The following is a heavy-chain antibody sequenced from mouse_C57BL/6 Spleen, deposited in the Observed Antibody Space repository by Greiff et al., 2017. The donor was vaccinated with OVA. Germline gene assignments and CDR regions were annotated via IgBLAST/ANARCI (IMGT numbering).Heavy chain of an antibody. J-gene: IGHJ2*01. CDR2: IYPRSGNT. CDR1: GYTFTSYG. CDR3: ARSQLRLPFDY. V-gene: IGHV1-81*01. Sequence: QVQLKQSGAELARPGASVKLSCKASGYTFTSYGISWVKQRTGQGLEWIGEIYPRSGNTYYNEKFKGKATLTADKSSSTAYMELRSLTSEDSAVYFCARSQLRLPFDYWGQGTTLTVSS. D-gene: IGHD3-2*02.